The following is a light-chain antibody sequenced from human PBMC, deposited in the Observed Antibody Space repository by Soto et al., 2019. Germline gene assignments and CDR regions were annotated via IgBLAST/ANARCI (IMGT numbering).Light chain of an antibody. CDR2: HAS. V-gene: IGKV1-5*01. Sequence: DIQMTQSPSTLPASVGARVTITCRATPSISKWLAWYQQKPGTPPKLLIYHASTLESGVTSRFSGSGSGTKFTITLGSLEPDDFATYYCQKYMSYSFGQGTKVDIK. J-gene: IGKJ1*01. CDR3: QKYMSYS. CDR1: PSISKW.